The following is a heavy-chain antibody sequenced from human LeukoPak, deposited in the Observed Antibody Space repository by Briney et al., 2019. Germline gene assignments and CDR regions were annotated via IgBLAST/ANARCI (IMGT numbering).Heavy chain of an antibody. J-gene: IGHJ4*02. CDR1: GFNFQRYG. Sequence: GGTLRLSCVASGFNFQRYGMGWVRQAPGKGLEWVSATSGSADSTHYADSVRGRFTISRDNSKNILYLQMNILRAEDTALYYCAKSGYNRFDYWGQGTLVTVSS. D-gene: IGHD5-24*01. CDR3: AKSGYNRFDY. V-gene: IGHV3-23*01. CDR2: TSGSADST.